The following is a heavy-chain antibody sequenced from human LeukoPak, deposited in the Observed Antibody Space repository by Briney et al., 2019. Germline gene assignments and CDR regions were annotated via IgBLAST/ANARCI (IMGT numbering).Heavy chain of an antibody. CDR1: GFTLMNYG. Sequence: GGSLRLSCAASGFTLMNYGMSWVRQAPGKGLEWVSGVTRGGSTDYADSVKGRFTISRDNSKNTLYLHMHSLRADDTALYYCAKDLHGAFDYWGQGILVTVSS. V-gene: IGHV3-23*01. D-gene: IGHD3-10*01. CDR3: AKDLHGAFDY. CDR2: VTRGGST. J-gene: IGHJ4*02.